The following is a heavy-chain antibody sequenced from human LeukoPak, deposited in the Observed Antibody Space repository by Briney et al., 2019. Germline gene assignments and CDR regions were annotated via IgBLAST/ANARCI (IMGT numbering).Heavy chain of an antibody. J-gene: IGHJ5*02. V-gene: IGHV4-61*08. CDR2: IYYSGST. Sequence: PSETLSLTCTVSGGSISSGDYYWSWIRQPPGKGLEWIGYIYYSGSTNYNPSLKSRVTISVDTSKNQFSLKLSSVTAAETAVYYCARSALPSGTQPFDPWGQGTLVTVSS. CDR1: GGSISSGDYY. D-gene: IGHD3-10*01. CDR3: ARSALPSGTQPFDP.